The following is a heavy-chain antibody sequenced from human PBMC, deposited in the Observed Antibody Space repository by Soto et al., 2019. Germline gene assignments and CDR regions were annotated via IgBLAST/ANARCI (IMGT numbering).Heavy chain of an antibody. V-gene: IGHV3-30*18. CDR3: AKDKGGMVRGVIVRPDY. CDR1: GFTFSSYG. CDR2: ISYDGSYK. D-gene: IGHD3-10*01. Sequence: GGSLRLSCAASGFTFSSYGMHWVRQAPGKGLEWVAVISYDGSYKYYADSVKGRFTISRDNSKNTLYLQMNSLRAEDTAVYYCAKDKGGMVRGVIVRPDYWGQGSLVTVSS. J-gene: IGHJ4*02.